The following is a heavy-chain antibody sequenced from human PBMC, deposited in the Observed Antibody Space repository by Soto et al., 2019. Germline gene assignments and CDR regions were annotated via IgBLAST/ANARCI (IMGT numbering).Heavy chain of an antibody. D-gene: IGHD3-10*01. CDR3: AREVITMVRGVINLAYYYYGMDV. J-gene: IGHJ6*02. V-gene: IGHV4-34*01. Sequence: PSETLSLTCAVYGGSFSGYYWSWIRQPPGKGLEWIGEINHSGSTNYNPSLKSRVTISVDTSKNQFSLKLSSVTAADTAVYYCAREVITMVRGVINLAYYYYGMDVWGQGTTVTVSS. CDR1: GGSFSGYY. CDR2: INHSGST.